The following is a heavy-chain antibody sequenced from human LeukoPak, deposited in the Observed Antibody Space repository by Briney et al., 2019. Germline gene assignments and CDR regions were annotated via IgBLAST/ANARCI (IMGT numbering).Heavy chain of an antibody. CDR2: TIPILGIA. V-gene: IGHV1-69*04. D-gene: IGHD3-22*01. J-gene: IGHJ5*02. CDR3: ARSLANYYDSSGYYPREYNWFDP. CDR1: GGTFSSYA. Sequence: ASVKVSCKASGGTFSSYAISWVRQAPGQGLEWMGRTIPILGIANYAQKFQGRVTITADKSTSTAYMELSSLRSEDTAVYYCARSLANYYDSSGYYPREYNWFDPWGQGTLVTVSS.